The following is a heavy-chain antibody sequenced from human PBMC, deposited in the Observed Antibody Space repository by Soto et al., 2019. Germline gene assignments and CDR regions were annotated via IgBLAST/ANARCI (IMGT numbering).Heavy chain of an antibody. CDR2: ISYDGSNK. CDR3: ASAPRSSGWYRS. V-gene: IGHV3-30-3*01. D-gene: IGHD6-19*01. J-gene: IGHJ5*02. Sequence: QVQLVESGGGVVQPGRSLRLSCAASGFTFSSYAMHWVRQAPGKGLEWVAVISYDGSNKYYADSVKGRFTISRDNSKNTLDLQMNGLRAEDTAVYYCASAPRSSGWYRSWGQGTLVTVSS. CDR1: GFTFSSYA.